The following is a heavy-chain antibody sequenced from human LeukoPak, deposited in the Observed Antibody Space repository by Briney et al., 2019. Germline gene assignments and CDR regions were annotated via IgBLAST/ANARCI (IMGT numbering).Heavy chain of an antibody. J-gene: IGHJ4*02. Sequence: PSETLSLTCTVSGGSISSYYWSWIRQPPGKGLEWIGYIYYSGSTNYNPSLKSRVTISVDTSKNQFSLKLSSVTAADTAVYYCARWVRGYSYYFGYWGQGTLVTVSS. V-gene: IGHV4-59*01. CDR2: IYYSGST. CDR1: GGSISSYY. D-gene: IGHD3-22*01. CDR3: ARWVRGYSYYFGY.